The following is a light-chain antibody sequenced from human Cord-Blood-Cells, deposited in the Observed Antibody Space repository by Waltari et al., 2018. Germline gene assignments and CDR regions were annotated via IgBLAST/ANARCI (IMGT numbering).Light chain of an antibody. CDR1: SSNIGSNT. CDR3: AAWDDSLNGRV. V-gene: IGLV1-44*01. CDR2: SNN. J-gene: IGLJ3*02. Sequence: QSVLTKPPSASGIPGQRVTISCSRSSSNIGSNTVNWYQQLPGTAPKLLIYSNNQRPSGVPDRFSGSKSGTSASLAISGLQSEDEADYYCAAWDDSLNGRVFGGGTKLTVL.